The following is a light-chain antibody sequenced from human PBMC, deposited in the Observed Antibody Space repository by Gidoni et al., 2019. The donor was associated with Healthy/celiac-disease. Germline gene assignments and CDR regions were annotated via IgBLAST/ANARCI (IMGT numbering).Light chain of an antibody. V-gene: IGKV3-11*01. CDR2: DAS. CDR1: QSVSSY. Sequence: EIVLTQSPATLSLSPGERATLSCRASQSVSSYLACYQQKPGQAPRLLIYDASNRATGIPARFSGSGSGTDFTLTISRLEPEDFAVYYCQQRSNWPPMYTFGQGTKLEIK. J-gene: IGKJ2*01. CDR3: QQRSNWPPMYT.